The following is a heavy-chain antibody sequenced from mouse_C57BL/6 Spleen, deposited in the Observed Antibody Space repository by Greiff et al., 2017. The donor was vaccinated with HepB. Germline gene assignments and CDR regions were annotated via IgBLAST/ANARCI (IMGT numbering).Heavy chain of an antibody. J-gene: IGHJ1*03. Sequence: GGGLVQPKGSLKLSCAASGFSFNTYAMNWVRQAPGKGLEWVARIRSKSNNYATYYADSVKDRFTISRDDSESMLYLQMNNLKTEDTAMYYCGRQPYGTFDVWGTGTTVTVSS. CDR1: GFSFNTYA. D-gene: IGHD2-1*01. V-gene: IGHV10-1*01. CDR2: IRSKSNNYAT. CDR3: GRQPYGTFDV.